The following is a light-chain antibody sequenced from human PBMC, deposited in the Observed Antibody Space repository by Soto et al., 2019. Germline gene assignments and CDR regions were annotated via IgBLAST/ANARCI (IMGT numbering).Light chain of an antibody. CDR2: AAS. Sequence: EIVLTQSPGTLSLSPGERATISCRASQSVSSSYLAWYQQKPGQAPRLLIYAASSRATGIPDRFSGSGSGTDFTLTISRLETEDFAVYYCQQYGSSPRTFGQGTRLEIK. CDR3: QQYGSSPRT. V-gene: IGKV3-20*01. CDR1: QSVSSSY. J-gene: IGKJ2*01.